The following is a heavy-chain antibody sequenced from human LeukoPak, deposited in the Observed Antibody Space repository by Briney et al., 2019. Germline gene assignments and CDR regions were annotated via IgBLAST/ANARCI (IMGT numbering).Heavy chain of an antibody. CDR1: GFVFSSLD. CDR3: ARVSYGDSGYFDY. Sequence: GGSLRLSCAASGFVFSSLDMGWVRQAPGKGMEWVSYISSSSSYINYADSVKGRFTISRDNAKNSLYLQMNSLRAEDTAVYYCARVSYGDSGYFDYWGQGTLVTVSS. J-gene: IGHJ4*02. CDR2: ISSSSSYI. V-gene: IGHV3-21*05. D-gene: IGHD4-17*01.